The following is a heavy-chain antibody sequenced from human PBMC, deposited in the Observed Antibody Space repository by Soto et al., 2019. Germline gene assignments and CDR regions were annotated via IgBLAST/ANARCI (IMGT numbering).Heavy chain of an antibody. CDR1: GFTFSNYW. CDR2: LDGEGSST. D-gene: IGHD1-1*01. J-gene: IGHJ5*02. CDR3: ARGSLTINTGRS. Sequence: GGSLRLSCAASGFTFSNYWMYWFRQPPGKGLVWVSRLDGEGSSTSYADSVEGRFTISRDNAKSTLYLQMNSPRVEDTPVYYCARGSLTINTGRSWGEGTLVTL. V-gene: IGHV3-74*01.